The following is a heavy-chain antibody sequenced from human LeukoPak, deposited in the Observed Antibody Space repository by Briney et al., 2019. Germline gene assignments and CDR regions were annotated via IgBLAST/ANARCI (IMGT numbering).Heavy chain of an antibody. CDR1: GYTFTGYY. D-gene: IGHD3-3*01. J-gene: IGHJ3*02. CDR2: INPNSGGT. CDR3: ARVLRFLEWFRPGAFDI. Sequence: ASVKVSCKASGYTFTGYYMHWVRQAPGQGLEWMGWINPNSGGTNYAQKFQGRVTMTRDTSISTAYMELSRLRSDDTAVYYCARVLRFLEWFRPGAFDIWGQGTMVTVSS. V-gene: IGHV1-2*02.